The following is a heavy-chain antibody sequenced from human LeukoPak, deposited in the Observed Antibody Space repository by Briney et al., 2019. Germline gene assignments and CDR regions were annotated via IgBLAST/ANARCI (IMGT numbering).Heavy chain of an antibody. J-gene: IGHJ4*02. CDR2: VYSGGDT. V-gene: IGHV3-53*01. D-gene: IGHD3-10*01. CDR3: AKRNTMVRGGPCFDY. CDR1: GFTVSSNY. Sequence: GGSLRLSCAASGFTVSSNYMTWIRQAPGERLEWVAIVYSGGDTYYADSVKGRFTMSRDNSKNMLYLQMNSLRAEDTAVYYCAKRNTMVRGGPCFDYWGQGLLVTVSS.